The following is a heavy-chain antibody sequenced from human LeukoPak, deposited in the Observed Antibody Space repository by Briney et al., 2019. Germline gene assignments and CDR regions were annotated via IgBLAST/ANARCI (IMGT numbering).Heavy chain of an antibody. V-gene: IGHV1-46*01. Sequence: GASVKVSCKASGYTFTSYYMHWVRQAPGQGLEWIGIINPSGGSTSYAQKFQGRVTMTRDTSTSTVYMELSSLRSEDTAVYYCARSAAAGTGGWGDNWFDPWGQGTPVTVSS. J-gene: IGHJ5*02. CDR3: ARSAAAGTGGWGDNWFDP. CDR1: GYTFTSYY. CDR2: INPSGGST. D-gene: IGHD6-13*01.